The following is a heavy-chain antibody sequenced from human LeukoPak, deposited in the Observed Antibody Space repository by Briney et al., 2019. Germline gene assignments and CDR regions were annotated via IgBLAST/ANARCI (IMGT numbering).Heavy chain of an antibody. Sequence: PGGSLRLSCPASGFTFDSYWMSWVRQAPGKGLEWVANIKQDGNEKYYVGSLKGRFTISRDNAKNSLYLQMNSLRAEDTAVYYCARDPLTQNDYWGQGTLVSVSS. CDR2: IKQDGNEK. V-gene: IGHV3-7*01. D-gene: IGHD1-14*01. CDR3: ARDPLTQNDY. J-gene: IGHJ4*02. CDR1: GFTFDSYW.